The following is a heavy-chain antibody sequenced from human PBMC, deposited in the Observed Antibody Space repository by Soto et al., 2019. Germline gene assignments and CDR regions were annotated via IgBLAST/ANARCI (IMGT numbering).Heavy chain of an antibody. CDR1: GDSVSTNSAA. Sequence: SQTLSPTCAISGDSVSTNSAAWNWNRQSPSRGLEWLGRTYFRSKWSNDYVESLKSRITINPDTSKNQFSLLLNSVTPEDTAVYYCAREYSDDFDVWGQGTMVTVS. V-gene: IGHV6-1*01. J-gene: IGHJ3*01. CDR2: TYFRSKWSN. D-gene: IGHD2-15*01. CDR3: AREYSDDFDV.